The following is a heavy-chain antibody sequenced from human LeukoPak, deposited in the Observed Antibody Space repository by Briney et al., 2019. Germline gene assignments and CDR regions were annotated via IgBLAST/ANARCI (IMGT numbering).Heavy chain of an antibody. D-gene: IGHD1-26*01. Sequence: GESLKISCKASGYSFTSYWIGWVRQVPGKGLEWIGIIYPGDSDTRYRPSFQGQVPISADKSISTAYLQWGSLKASDTAMYYCARDSGNYRAWFDPWGQGTLVTVSS. J-gene: IGHJ5*02. CDR3: ARDSGNYRAWFDP. V-gene: IGHV5-51*01. CDR1: GYSFTSYW. CDR2: IYPGDSDT.